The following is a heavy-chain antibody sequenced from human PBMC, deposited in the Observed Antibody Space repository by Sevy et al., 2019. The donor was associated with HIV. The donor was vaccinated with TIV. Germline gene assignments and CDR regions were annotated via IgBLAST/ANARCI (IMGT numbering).Heavy chain of an antibody. CDR1: GDSVSSSSAA. CDR2: TYYRSKWYS. V-gene: IGHV6-1*01. J-gene: IGHJ6*02. CDR3: ARGDELNSYYYGMDV. D-gene: IGHD1-7*01. Sequence: QSQTLSLTCAISGDSVSSSSAAWNWFRQSPSRGLEWLGRTYYRSKWYSDYEVSVKGRVTINPDTSKNQFSLHLESVTPEDTAVYFCARGDELNSYYYGMDVWGQGTTVTVSS.